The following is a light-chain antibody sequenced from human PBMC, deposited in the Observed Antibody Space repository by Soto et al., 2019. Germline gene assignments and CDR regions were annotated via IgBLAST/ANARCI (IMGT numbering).Light chain of an antibody. V-gene: IGLV2-14*01. CDR3: SSYTSSSTLYV. CDR1: SREFGAYNY. CDR2: DVS. Sequence: AASLSLPPVQPLPFPCPGTSREFGAYNYVSWYQQHPGKAPKLMICDVSDRPSGVSNRFSGSKSGNTASLTISGLQAEDEADYYCSSYTSSSTLYVFGTGTKVTVL. J-gene: IGLJ1*01.